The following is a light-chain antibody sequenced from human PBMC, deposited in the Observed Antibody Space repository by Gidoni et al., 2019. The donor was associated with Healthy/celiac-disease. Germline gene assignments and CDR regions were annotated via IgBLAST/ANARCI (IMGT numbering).Light chain of an antibody. Sequence: EIVLPQSPGTLSLSPGERATLSCRASQSVSSSYFAWYQQKPGQAPRLLIYGASSRATGIPDRFSGSGSGTDFTLTISRLEPEDFAVYYCQQYGSSPLTFGQGTRLEIK. V-gene: IGKV3-20*01. CDR2: GAS. J-gene: IGKJ5*01. CDR1: QSVSSSY. CDR3: QQYGSSPLT.